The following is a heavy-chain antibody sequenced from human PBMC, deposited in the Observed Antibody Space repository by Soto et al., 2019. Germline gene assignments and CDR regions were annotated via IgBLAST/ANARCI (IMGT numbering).Heavy chain of an antibody. CDR2: ISGSGGST. V-gene: IGHV3-23*01. J-gene: IGHJ5*02. Sequence: PGGSLRLSCAASGFTFSSYAMSWVRQAPGKGLEWVSAISGSGGSTYYADSVKGRFTISRDNSKNTLYLQMNSLRAEDTAVYYCAKDGGGYCSGGSCYFLRANNWFDPWGQGTLVTVSS. CDR1: GFTFSSYA. CDR3: AKDGGGYCSGGSCYFLRANNWFDP. D-gene: IGHD2-15*01.